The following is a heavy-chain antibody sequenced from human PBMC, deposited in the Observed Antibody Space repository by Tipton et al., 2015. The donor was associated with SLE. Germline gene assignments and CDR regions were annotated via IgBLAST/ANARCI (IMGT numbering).Heavy chain of an antibody. J-gene: IGHJ3*02. Sequence: SLRLSCAASGFTFSSYWMSWVRQAPGKGLEWVANIKQDGSEKYYVDPVKGRFTISRDNAKNSLYLQMNSLRAEDTAVYYCAREDSSGWYSAFDIWGQGTMVTVSS. CDR3: AREDSSGWYSAFDI. D-gene: IGHD6-19*01. CDR1: GFTFSSYW. V-gene: IGHV3-7*05. CDR2: IKQDGSEK.